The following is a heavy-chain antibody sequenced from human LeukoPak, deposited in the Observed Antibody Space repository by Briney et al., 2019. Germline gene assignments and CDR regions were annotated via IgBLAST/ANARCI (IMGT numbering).Heavy chain of an antibody. Sequence: SETLSLTCAVYGGSFSGYYWSWIRQPPGKGLEWIGEINHSGSTNYNPSLKSRVTISVDTSKNQFSLKLSSVTAADTAVYYCARGVAAAGFDYWGQGTPVTVSS. V-gene: IGHV4-34*01. CDR1: GGSFSGYY. D-gene: IGHD6-13*01. CDR3: ARGVAAAGFDY. CDR2: INHSGST. J-gene: IGHJ4*02.